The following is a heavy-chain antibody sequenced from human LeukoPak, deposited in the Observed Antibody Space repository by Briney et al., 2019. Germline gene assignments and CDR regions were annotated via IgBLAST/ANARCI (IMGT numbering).Heavy chain of an antibody. V-gene: IGHV3-21*01. J-gene: IGHJ4*02. CDR2: ISSGSSAI. D-gene: IGHD4-17*01. Sequence: GGSLRLSCAASGFTFSTYAMTWVRQAPGKGLEWVSIISSGSSAIFSADALKGRFTISRDDAKNLLYLDMNSLRAEDTAVYYCARGHTAVTRHFDFWGQGTLVTVSS. CDR3: ARGHTAVTRHFDF. CDR1: GFTFSTYA.